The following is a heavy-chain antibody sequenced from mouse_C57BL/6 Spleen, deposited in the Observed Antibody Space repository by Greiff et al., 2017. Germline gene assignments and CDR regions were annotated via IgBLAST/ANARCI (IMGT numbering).Heavy chain of an antibody. J-gene: IGHJ4*01. Sequence: QVQLQQSGAELVKPGASVKLSCKASGYTFTSYWMHWVKQRPGQGLEWIGMIHPNSGSTNYNEKFKSKATLTVDKSSSTAYMQLSSLTSEDSAVYYCARYGYDGGYAMDYWGQGTSVTVSS. D-gene: IGHD2-2*01. CDR2: IHPNSGST. CDR1: GYTFTSYW. CDR3: ARYGYDGGYAMDY. V-gene: IGHV1-64*01.